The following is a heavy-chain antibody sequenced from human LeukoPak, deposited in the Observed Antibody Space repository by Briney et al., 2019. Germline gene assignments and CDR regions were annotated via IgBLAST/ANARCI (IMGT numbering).Heavy chain of an antibody. CDR2: IYPGDSDT. D-gene: IGHD3-9*01. CDR3: ARKTYDILTGYYLDY. J-gene: IGHJ4*02. Sequence: GESLKISCKGSGYSFSSYWIGWVRQMPGKGLEWMGIIYPGDSDTRYSPSFQGQVTISADKSISTAYLQWSSLKASDTAMYYCARKTYDILTGYYLDYWGQGTLVTVSS. V-gene: IGHV5-51*01. CDR1: GYSFSSYW.